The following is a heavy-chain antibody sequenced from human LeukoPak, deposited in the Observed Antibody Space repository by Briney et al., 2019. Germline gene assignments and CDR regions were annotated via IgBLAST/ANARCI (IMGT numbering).Heavy chain of an antibody. Sequence: WASVKVSCKASGYTFTSYGISWVRQAPGQGLEWMGWISAYNGNTNYAQKLQDRVTMTRDTSTSTVYMELSSLRSEDTAVYYCAREDGPGSGGWLMEYWGQGTLVTVSS. CDR1: GYTFTSYG. J-gene: IGHJ4*02. V-gene: IGHV1-18*01. D-gene: IGHD5-24*01. CDR3: AREDGPGSGGWLMEY. CDR2: ISAYNGNT.